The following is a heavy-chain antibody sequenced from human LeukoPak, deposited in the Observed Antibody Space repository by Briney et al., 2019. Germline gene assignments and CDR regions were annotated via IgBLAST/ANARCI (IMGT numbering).Heavy chain of an antibody. D-gene: IGHD3-3*01. Sequence: ASVKVSCKASGYTFTSYGITWVRQAPGQGLEWMGWISAYNGNINYAQKFQGRVTMTTDTSTSTAYMDLRSLKSDDTAVYYCAVHDFYSGGYHFDYWGQGTLVTVSS. CDR3: AVHDFYSGGYHFDY. CDR1: GYTFTSYG. J-gene: IGHJ4*02. V-gene: IGHV1-18*01. CDR2: ISAYNGNI.